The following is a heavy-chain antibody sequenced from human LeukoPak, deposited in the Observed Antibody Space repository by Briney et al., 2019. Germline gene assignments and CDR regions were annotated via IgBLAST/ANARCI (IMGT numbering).Heavy chain of an antibody. CDR3: ARRWLGDPYGMDV. CDR2: LGGLSESV. V-gene: IGHV3-23*01. CDR1: GFIFSNYA. Sequence: GGSLRLSCAASGFIFSNYAMTWVRQAPGKGLEWVSILGGLSESVYYPDSVKGRFTVSRDNSKDTLYLEINSLRGEDTATYYCARRWLGDPYGMDVWGQGTTVAVSS. D-gene: IGHD3-10*01. J-gene: IGHJ6*02.